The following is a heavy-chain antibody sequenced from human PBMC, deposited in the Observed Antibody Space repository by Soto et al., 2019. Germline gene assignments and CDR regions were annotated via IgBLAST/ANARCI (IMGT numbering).Heavy chain of an antibody. CDR3: VRLYYYDPPGAFDI. CDR1: EFTFTHYW. Sequence: GGSLRLSCVASEFTFTHYWMHWVRQAPGKGLVWVSRISSDGTTTYYADSVKGRFTISRDNSKKTLYLQMNSLRAEDTAVYYCVRLYYYDPPGAFDIWGQGTMVTVSS. D-gene: IGHD3-22*01. J-gene: IGHJ3*02. CDR2: ISSDGTTT. V-gene: IGHV3-74*01.